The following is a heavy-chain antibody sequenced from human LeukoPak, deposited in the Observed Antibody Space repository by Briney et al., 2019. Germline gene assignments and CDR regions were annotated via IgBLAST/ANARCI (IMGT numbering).Heavy chain of an antibody. CDR1: GFTFGDYA. D-gene: IGHD2-21*02. J-gene: IGHJ4*02. CDR3: TREGDYCGGDCYRRYYFDY. Sequence: GGSLRLSCTASGFTFGDYAMTWVRQAPGKGLEWVGFIASKTYGGTAEYAASVKGRFTISRDDSKSIAYLQMNGLKTEDTAVYYCTREGDYCGGDCYRRYYFDYWGQGTLVTVSS. V-gene: IGHV3-49*04. CDR2: IASKTYGGTA.